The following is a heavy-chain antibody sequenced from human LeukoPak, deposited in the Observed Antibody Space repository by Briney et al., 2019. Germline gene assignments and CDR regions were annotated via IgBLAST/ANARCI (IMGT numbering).Heavy chain of an antibody. D-gene: IGHD2-8*02. CDR3: ARGYSTGTPFFDY. Sequence: PSETLSLTCTVSGGSISSGGYYWSWIRQSPGKGLEWIGSNYYNGSTYYNPSFKSRVTIHVDMSENQFSLRLNSVTAADTAVYYCARGYSTGTPFFDYWGQGILVTVSS. CDR2: NYYNGST. V-gene: IGHV4-39*01. CDR1: GGSISSGGYY. J-gene: IGHJ4*02.